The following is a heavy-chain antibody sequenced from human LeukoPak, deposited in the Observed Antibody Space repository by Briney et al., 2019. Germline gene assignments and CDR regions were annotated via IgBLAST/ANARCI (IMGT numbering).Heavy chain of an antibody. Sequence: QAGGSLRLSCAASGFTFTSYGMTWVRQAPGKGLEWVSSMNGGGSTYYADSVKGRFTISRDTSKNTLYLQMSSLRAEDTAVYYCTSDYPYYYFHMDVWGKGTTVTVSS. V-gene: IGHV3-23*01. CDR3: TSDYPYYYFHMDV. CDR2: MNGGGST. D-gene: IGHD4-11*01. J-gene: IGHJ6*03. CDR1: GFTFTSYG.